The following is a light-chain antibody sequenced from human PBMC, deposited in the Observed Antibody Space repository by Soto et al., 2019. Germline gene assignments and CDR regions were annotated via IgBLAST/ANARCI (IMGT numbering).Light chain of an antibody. CDR2: GAS. CDR1: QSVSSSH. J-gene: IGKJ2*01. CDR3: QQYGDSPMYT. V-gene: IGKV3-20*01. Sequence: EIVLTQSPGTLSSSPGERATLSCRASQSVSSSHLAWYQQKPGQAPRLLIYGASSRATGIPARFSGSGSGTDCSLTISRLEPEDFAVYFCQQYGDSPMYTFGQGTKLEI.